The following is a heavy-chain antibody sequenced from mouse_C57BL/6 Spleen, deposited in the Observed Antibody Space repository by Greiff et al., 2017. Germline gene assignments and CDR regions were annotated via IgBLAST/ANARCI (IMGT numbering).Heavy chain of an antibody. V-gene: IGHV5-17*01. D-gene: IGHD1-1*01. CDR2: ISSGSSTI. CDR3: AREIYYYGSSYFFDY. Sequence: EVQRVESGGGLVKPGGSLKLSCAASGFTFSDYGMHWVRQAPEKGLEWVAYISSGSSTIYYADTVKGRFTISRDNAKNTLFLQMTSLRSEDTAMYYCAREIYYYGSSYFFDYWGQGTTLTVSS. CDR1: GFTFSDYG. J-gene: IGHJ2*01.